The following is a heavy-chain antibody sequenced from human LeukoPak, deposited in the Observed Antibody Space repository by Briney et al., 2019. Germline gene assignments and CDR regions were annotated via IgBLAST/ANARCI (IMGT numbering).Heavy chain of an antibody. Sequence: SETLSRTCVVYGDSVSSYYWNWIRQPPGKGLEWIGYIYSRGGTNYNPSLKSRVTISIDTSKNQFSLKLTSVTAADTAVYYCARRVDYTTSSYFFEPWGQGALVTVSS. J-gene: IGHJ5*02. D-gene: IGHD2-2*02. CDR1: GDSVSSYY. CDR2: IYSRGGT. CDR3: ARRVDYTTSSYFFEP. V-gene: IGHV4-4*09.